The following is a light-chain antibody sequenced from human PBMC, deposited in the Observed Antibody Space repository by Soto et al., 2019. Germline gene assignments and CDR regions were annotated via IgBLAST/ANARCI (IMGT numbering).Light chain of an antibody. V-gene: IGLV2-14*01. CDR3: SSYASTSTLVV. CDR2: EVS. CDR1: RSDVGGYNY. J-gene: IGLJ1*01. Sequence: QSALTQPASVSGSPGQSITISCTGTRSDVGGYNYVSWYQQHPGKAPKLMIFEVSNRPSGVSNRFSGSKSGNTASLTISGLQAADEADYYCSSYASTSTLVVFGTGTKVTAL.